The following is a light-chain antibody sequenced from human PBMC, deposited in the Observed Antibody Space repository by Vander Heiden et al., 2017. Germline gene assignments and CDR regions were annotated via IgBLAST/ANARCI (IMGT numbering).Light chain of an antibody. CDR2: GKN. Sequence: SSALTHDPAVSVAWGQTVRITCQGDSLRTYYASWYQQKPGQAPVLVIYGKNNRPSGIPDRFSGSSSGNTASLTITGAQAEDEADYCCNSRDSSGNHPFGGGTKLTVL. CDR3: NSRDSSGNHP. J-gene: IGLJ2*01. V-gene: IGLV3-19*01. CDR1: SLRTYY.